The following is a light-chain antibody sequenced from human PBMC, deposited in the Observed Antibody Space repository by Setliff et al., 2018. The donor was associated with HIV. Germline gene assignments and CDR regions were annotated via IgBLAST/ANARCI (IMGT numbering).Light chain of an antibody. CDR1: FSDVGNYNL. Sequence: QSALTQPASVSGSPGQSITISCTGTFSDVGNYNLVSWYQHYPGKAPKLIIYEVDKRPSGVSNRFSGSKSGNAASLTISGLQAEDEADYHCCSYAGSSTYVFGTGTKVTVL. CDR2: EVD. V-gene: IGLV2-23*02. CDR3: CSYAGSSTYV. J-gene: IGLJ1*01.